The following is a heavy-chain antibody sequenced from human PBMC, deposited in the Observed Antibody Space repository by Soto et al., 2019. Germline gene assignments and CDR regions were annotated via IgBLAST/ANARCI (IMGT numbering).Heavy chain of an antibody. D-gene: IGHD1-20*01. CDR1: GFTFSSYA. CDR3: VKAVYLLDFDY. Sequence: GGSLRVGCAASGFTFSSYAMTWVGQAPGKGLEWVSTISGTGGNTYYADSVKGRFTISRDNSKNTVYLQMNSLRAEDTAVYYCVKAVYLLDFDYWGQGTLVTVSS. V-gene: IGHV3-23*01. CDR2: ISGTGGNT. J-gene: IGHJ4*02.